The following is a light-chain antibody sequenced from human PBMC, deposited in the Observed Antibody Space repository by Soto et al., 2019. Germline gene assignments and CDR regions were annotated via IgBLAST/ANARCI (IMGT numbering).Light chain of an antibody. J-gene: IGKJ1*01. CDR2: WAS. CDR3: QQYYSVWT. V-gene: IGKV4-1*01. CDR1: QSVLYSSNNKNY. Sequence: DIVMTQSPDSLAVSLGERATINCKSSQSVLYSSNNKNYLAWYQQKPGQPPKLLIYWASTRESGVPDRFSGSGSGTDFTLTISGLQAEDVAVYYCQQYYSVWTFGQGTKVEI.